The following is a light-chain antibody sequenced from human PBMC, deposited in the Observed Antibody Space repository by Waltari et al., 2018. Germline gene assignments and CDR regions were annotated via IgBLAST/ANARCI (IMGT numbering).Light chain of an antibody. J-gene: IGKJ1*01. Sequence: DIQMTQSPSTLSASVGARVTITCRASQTIYNWLAWYHQKPVKAPKLLIYKASTLESGVSSRCRGSGSGTEVTLTISSLHPDEFATYSFQQDNSSPWTFGQGTKVEVK. CDR3: QQDNSSPWT. CDR1: QTIYNW. CDR2: KAS. V-gene: IGKV1-5*03.